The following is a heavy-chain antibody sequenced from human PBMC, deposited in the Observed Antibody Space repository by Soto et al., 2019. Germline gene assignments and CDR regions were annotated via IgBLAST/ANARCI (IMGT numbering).Heavy chain of an antibody. Sequence: GGSLRLSCAASGFTFSSYAMSWVRQAPGKGLEWVSAISGSGGSTYYADSVKGRFTISRDNSKNTLYLQMNSLRAEDTAVYYCAKDLSSWYQGGYYYGMDVWGQGTTVTVSS. J-gene: IGHJ6*02. CDR1: GFTFSSYA. D-gene: IGHD6-13*01. CDR3: AKDLSSWYQGGYYYGMDV. CDR2: ISGSGGST. V-gene: IGHV3-23*01.